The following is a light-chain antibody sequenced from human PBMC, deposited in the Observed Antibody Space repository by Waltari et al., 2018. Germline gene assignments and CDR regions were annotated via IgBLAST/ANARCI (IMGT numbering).Light chain of an antibody. Sequence: DIVMTQSPDSLVVSLGERATINCKSSQSVLYSSNDKNYLAWCQQKPGQPPKLLIYWASTRQAVVPDLFSGSGSGTDFTLTISSLPAEDVAVYYCQQYYSKRTFGQGTKVEI. CDR2: WAS. CDR3: QQYYSKRT. V-gene: IGKV4-1*01. J-gene: IGKJ1*01. CDR1: QSVLYSSNDKNY.